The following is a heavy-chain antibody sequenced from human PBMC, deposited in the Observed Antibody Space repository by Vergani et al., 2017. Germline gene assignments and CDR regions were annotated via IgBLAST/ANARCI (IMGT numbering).Heavy chain of an antibody. CDR3: ARRATSGFDP. CDR2: IYYSGST. Sequence: QLQLQESGPGLVKPSETLSLTCTVSGGSISSSSYYWGWIRQPPGKGLEWIGSIYYSGSTNYNPSLKSRVTISVDTSKNQFSLKLSSVTAADTAVYYCARRATSGFDPWGQGTLVTVSS. V-gene: IGHV4-39*07. D-gene: IGHD5-12*01. J-gene: IGHJ5*02. CDR1: GGSISSSSYY.